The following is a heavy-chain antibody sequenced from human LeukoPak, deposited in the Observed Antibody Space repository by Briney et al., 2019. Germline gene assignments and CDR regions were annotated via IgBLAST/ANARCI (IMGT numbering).Heavy chain of an antibody. CDR3: ARLGGVGATRY. J-gene: IGHJ4*02. V-gene: IGHV3-48*04. Sequence: SRGSLRLSCAASGFTFSSYSMNWVRQAPGKGLEWVSYISSSSSTIYYADSVKGRFTISRDNAKNSLYLQMNSLRAEDTAVYYCARLGGVGATRYWGQGTLVTVSS. D-gene: IGHD1-26*01. CDR2: ISSSSSTI. CDR1: GFTFSSYS.